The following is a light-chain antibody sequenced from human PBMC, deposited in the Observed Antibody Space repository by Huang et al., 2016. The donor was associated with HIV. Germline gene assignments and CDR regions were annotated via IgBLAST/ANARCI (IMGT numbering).Light chain of an antibody. J-gene: IGKJ4*01. Sequence: DIQMPQSPSSLSASVGDRVTITCRAGQSISNYLNWYQQKPGKAPKLLIYAASSLQSGVPSRFSGSRSGTDFTLTISSLQPEDFATYYCQQSYRTPQTFGGGTKVEIK. CDR3: QQSYRTPQT. CDR1: QSISNY. V-gene: IGKV1-39*01. CDR2: AAS.